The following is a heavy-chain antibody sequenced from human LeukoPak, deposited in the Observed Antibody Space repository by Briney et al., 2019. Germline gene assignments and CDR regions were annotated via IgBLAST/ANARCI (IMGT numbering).Heavy chain of an antibody. CDR1: GGTFSSYA. D-gene: IGHD3-22*01. CDR3: SGYDSSGYYPY. V-gene: IGHV1-69*05. J-gene: IGHJ4*02. CDR2: IIPIFGTA. Sequence: ASVTVSCKASGGTFSSYAISWVRQAPGQGLEWMGGIIPIFGTANYAQKFQGRVTITTDESTSTAYMELSSLRSEDTAVYYCSGYDSSGYYPYWGQGTLVTVSS.